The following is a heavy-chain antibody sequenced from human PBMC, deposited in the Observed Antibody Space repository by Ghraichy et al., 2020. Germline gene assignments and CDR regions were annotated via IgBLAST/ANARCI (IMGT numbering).Heavy chain of an antibody. CDR2: IYPGDSDT. V-gene: IGHV5-51*01. Sequence: GESLNISCKGSGYSFTSYWIGWVRQMPGKGLEWMGIIYPGDSDTRYSPSFQGQVTISADKSISTAYLQWSSLKASDTAMYYCARRALWDTAMVNWFDPWGQGTLVTVSS. CDR3: ARRALWDTAMVNWFDP. D-gene: IGHD5-18*01. CDR1: GYSFTSYW. J-gene: IGHJ5*02.